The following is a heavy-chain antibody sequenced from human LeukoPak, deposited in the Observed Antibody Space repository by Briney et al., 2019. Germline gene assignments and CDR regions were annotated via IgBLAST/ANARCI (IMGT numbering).Heavy chain of an antibody. CDR1: GYTFTSYY. J-gene: IGHJ4*02. D-gene: IGHD3-10*01. CDR2: INPSGDPT. CDR3: ARVGLWFGELFFYRGTRGYFDY. V-gene: IGHV1-46*01. Sequence: GASVKVSCKASGYTFTSYYMHWVRQAPGQGLEWVGIINPSGDPTTYAQKFQGRVTMTSDMSTSTVYMELSSLRSEDTAVYYCARVGLWFGELFFYRGTRGYFDYWGQGTLVTVSS.